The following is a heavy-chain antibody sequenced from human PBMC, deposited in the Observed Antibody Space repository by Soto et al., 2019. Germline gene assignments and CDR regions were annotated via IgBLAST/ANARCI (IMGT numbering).Heavy chain of an antibody. D-gene: IGHD3-22*01. V-gene: IGHV4-31*03. J-gene: IGHJ5*02. CDR3: ARSGEYYDSSGYYYGYGPGWFDP. Sequence: SETLSLTCTVSGGSISSGGYYWSWIRQHPGKGLEWIGYIYYSGSTYYNPSLKSRVTISVDTSKNQFSLKLSSVTAADTAVYYCARSGEYYDSSGYYYGYGPGWFDPWGQGTPVTVSS. CDR2: IYYSGST. CDR1: GGSISSGGYY.